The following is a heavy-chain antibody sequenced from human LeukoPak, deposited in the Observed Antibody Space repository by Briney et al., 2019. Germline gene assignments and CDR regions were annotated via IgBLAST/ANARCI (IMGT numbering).Heavy chain of an antibody. CDR1: GGSISSYY. D-gene: IGHD3-16*01. CDR3: ARDSVWGSGGDAFDI. V-gene: IGHV4-4*07. J-gene: IGHJ3*02. CDR2: IYTSGRT. Sequence: SETLSLPFTVAGGSISSYYWSWVRPPAGKGLGWIGRIYTSGRTNYNTSLKSRVTMSLDKSKNQFSLELSSVTAADTAVYYCARDSVWGSGGDAFDIWGQGTMVTVSS.